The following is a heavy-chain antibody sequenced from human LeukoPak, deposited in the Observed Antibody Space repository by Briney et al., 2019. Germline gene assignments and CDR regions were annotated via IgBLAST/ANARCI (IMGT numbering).Heavy chain of an antibody. CDR2: ISDSSSSI. V-gene: IGHV3-48*01. J-gene: IGHJ4*02. CDR3: AREESGYNGY. CDR1: GFSFITYN. Sequence: GGSLRLSCAASGFSFITYNMNWVRQAPGKGLEWVSYISDSSSSIYYADSVKGRFTISRDNAKNSLYLQMNSLRAEDTAAYYCAREESGYNGYWGQGTLVTVSS. D-gene: IGHD1-1*01.